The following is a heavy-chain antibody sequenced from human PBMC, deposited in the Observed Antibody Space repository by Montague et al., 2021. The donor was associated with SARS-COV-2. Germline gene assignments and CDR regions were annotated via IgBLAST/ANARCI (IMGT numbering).Heavy chain of an antibody. CDR1: GFTFGSYA. CDR3: ATAAGVVLVASSRFVY. CDR2: ISRNSDSI. Sequence: SLRLSCAASGFTFGSYAMNWVRQAPGKGLEWVSGISRNSDSIYYADSVKGRFTISRDNAKNSLYLQMNSLRAEDTAVYYCATAAGVVLVASSRFVYWGQGTLVTVSS. V-gene: IGHV3-9*01. D-gene: IGHD2-2*01. J-gene: IGHJ4*02.